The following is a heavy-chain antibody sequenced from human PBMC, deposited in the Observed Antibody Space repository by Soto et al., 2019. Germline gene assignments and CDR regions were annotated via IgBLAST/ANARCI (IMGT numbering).Heavy chain of an antibody. D-gene: IGHD6-13*01. V-gene: IGHV4-4*02. Sequence: LSLTCAVSGGSISRSNCWCCVLQPPVHVLEWSGEIYHSGSNNYNPSLKSRVTISVDKSKNQFSLKLSSVTAADTAVYYCASLQYSSSWYDDYYYYGMDVWGQGTTVTVSS. CDR2: IYHSGSN. CDR1: GGSISRSNC. CDR3: ASLQYSSSWYDDYYYYGMDV. J-gene: IGHJ6*02.